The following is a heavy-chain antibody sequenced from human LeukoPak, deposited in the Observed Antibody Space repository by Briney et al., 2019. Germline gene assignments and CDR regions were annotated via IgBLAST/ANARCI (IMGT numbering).Heavy chain of an antibody. CDR3: ARDLAWGAFDY. J-gene: IGHJ4*02. Sequence: PGGSLRLSCAASGFTFSNAWMNWVRQAPGKGLEWLSGVSPPGGGTYYADSVKGRFTISRDDSKNTLSLQMNSLRVEDTATYYCARDLAWGAFDYWGQGTLVTVSS. CDR1: GFTFSNAW. V-gene: IGHV3-23*01. CDR2: VSPPGGGT. D-gene: IGHD7-27*01.